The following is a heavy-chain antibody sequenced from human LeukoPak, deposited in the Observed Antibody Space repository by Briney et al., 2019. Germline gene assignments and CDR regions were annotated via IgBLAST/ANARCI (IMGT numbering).Heavy chain of an antibody. CDR2: ISSTGGTT. D-gene: IGHD2-15*01. V-gene: IGHV3-23*01. J-gene: IGHJ4*02. CDR3: AKSSGGSCCNFDY. CDR1: GITFSSYG. Sequence: GGSLRLSCAASGITFSSYGMSWVRQAPGKGLEWVSSISSTGGTTYYADSVKGRFTISRDNSKNTLYLQMNSLRAEDTAVYYCAKSSGGSCCNFDYWGQGTLVTVSS.